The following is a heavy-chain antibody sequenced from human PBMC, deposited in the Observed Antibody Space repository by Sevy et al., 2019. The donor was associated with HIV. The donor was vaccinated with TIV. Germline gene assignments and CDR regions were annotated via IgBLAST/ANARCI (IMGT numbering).Heavy chain of an antibody. Sequence: GGSLRLSCAASGFIFSNFGINWVRQAPGKGLEWVAIIWHDGTKKHYLESVKGRFTITRDNSKNTVYLQMNSLRVEDSGTYYCVRVTPDEDGPTLDSWGLGTLVTVSS. J-gene: IGHJ4*02. CDR1: GFIFSNFG. CDR2: IWHDGTKK. CDR3: VRVTPDEDGPTLDS. D-gene: IGHD4-4*01. V-gene: IGHV3-33*01.